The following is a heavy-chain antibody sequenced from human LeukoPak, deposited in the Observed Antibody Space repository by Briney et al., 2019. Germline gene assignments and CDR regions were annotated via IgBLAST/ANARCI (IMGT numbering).Heavy chain of an antibody. CDR3: VTAVFHY. V-gene: IGHV3-30*02. J-gene: IGHJ4*02. Sequence: GGSLTISCVASGFKFSDYGVHWVRQAPGKGLEWLAFIRSDGTKIVYVESLKGRFTISRDNSKNTLYLQMNSLRGGDSAVYYCVTAVFHYWGQGTLVTVSS. CDR1: GFKFSDYG. CDR2: IRSDGTKI.